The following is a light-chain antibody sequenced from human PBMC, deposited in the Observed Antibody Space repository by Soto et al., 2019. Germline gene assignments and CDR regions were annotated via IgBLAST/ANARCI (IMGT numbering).Light chain of an antibody. CDR3: SSYTRSSPVV. V-gene: IGLV2-14*01. Sequence: QSALTQPASVSGSPGQSITISCTGTSSDLGSYNYVSWYQQHPGKAPKLMIYDVINRPSGVSNRFSGSKSGNTASLTISGLQAEDEADYYCSSYTRSSPVVFGGGTKLTVL. CDR1: SSDLGSYNY. J-gene: IGLJ2*01. CDR2: DVI.